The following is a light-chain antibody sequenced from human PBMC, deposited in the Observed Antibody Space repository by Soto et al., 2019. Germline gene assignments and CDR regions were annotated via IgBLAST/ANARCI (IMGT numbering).Light chain of an antibody. CDR2: LDN. CDR3: SAWDDNIYGPV. V-gene: IGLV1-44*01. Sequence: QSVLTQPPSASGTPGQRVAISCSGGSSDIGSNTVNCYLHLPAAAPKLLIYLDNQRPSAVPDRFSGSKSGTSASLTISGLQSADEAAYFCSAWDDNIYGPVFGGGTKLTVL. CDR1: SSDIGSNT. J-gene: IGLJ2*01.